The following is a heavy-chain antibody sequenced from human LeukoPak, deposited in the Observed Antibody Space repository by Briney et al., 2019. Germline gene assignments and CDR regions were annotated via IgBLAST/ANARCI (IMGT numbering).Heavy chain of an antibody. D-gene: IGHD5-12*01. CDR2: VIPIFGTA. CDR1: GGTFSSYA. Sequence: GASVKVSCKASGGTFSSYAISWVRQAPGQGLEWMGGVIPIFGTANYAQKLQGRVTITADKSTSTAYMELSSLRSEDTAVYYRAEAPYSGYDGYQHYYYYMDVWGKGTTVTVSS. CDR3: AEAPYSGYDGYQHYYYYMDV. V-gene: IGHV1-69*06. J-gene: IGHJ6*03.